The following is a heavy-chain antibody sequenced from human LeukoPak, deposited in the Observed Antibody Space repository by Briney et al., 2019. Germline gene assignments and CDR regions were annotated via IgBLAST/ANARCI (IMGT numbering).Heavy chain of an antibody. Sequence: PGESLRLSCVASGFTFSTYAMSWVRQAPGKGLEWVSGISGSGGNTYYADSVKGRFTISRDNSKNTLYLQMNSLRAEDTAVYYCASSDWYSSSSAFDIWGQGTMVTVSS. V-gene: IGHV3-23*01. CDR1: GFTFSTYA. CDR2: ISGSGGNT. D-gene: IGHD6-6*01. CDR3: ASSDWYSSSSAFDI. J-gene: IGHJ3*02.